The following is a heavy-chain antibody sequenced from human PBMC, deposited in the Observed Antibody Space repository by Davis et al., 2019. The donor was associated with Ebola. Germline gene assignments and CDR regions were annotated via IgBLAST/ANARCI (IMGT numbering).Heavy chain of an antibody. Sequence: HTGGSLRLSCAASGFSFSSYWMHWVRQPPPPFLFFVSRIKTDGTMTGYGDSVQGRFTISRDNAKNTLYLQMNDLRAEDTAVYYCAREGRVFGCDYWGQGVLVSVSS. CDR1: GFSFSSYW. D-gene: IGHD3-3*01. CDR2: IKTDGTMT. CDR3: AREGRVFGCDY. V-gene: IGHV3-74*01. J-gene: IGHJ4*02.